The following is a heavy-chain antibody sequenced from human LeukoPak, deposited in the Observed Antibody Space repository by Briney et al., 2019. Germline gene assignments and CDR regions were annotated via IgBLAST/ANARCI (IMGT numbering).Heavy chain of an antibody. V-gene: IGHV1-69*13. J-gene: IGHJ4*02. Sequence: SVKVSCKASGGTFSTYSINWVRQAPGQGLEWMGGIIPMFGSPNYAQKFQGRVTITADASTSTAYMELRSLTSGDTAVYFCARWAGSCTANNCYMPLDHWGQGTLVTVSS. D-gene: IGHD1-1*01. CDR2: IIPMFGSP. CDR3: ARWAGSCTANNCYMPLDH. CDR1: GGTFSTYS.